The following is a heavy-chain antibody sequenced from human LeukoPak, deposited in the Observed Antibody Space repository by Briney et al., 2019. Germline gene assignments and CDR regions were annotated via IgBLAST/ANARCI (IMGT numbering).Heavy chain of an antibody. V-gene: IGHV3-21*01. CDR2: ISSSSSYI. J-gene: IGHJ6*02. Sequence: GGSLRLSCAASGFTFSSYSMNWVRQAPGKGLGWVSSISSSSSYIYYADSVKGRFTISRDNAKNSLYLQMNSLRAEDTAVYYCARDMGSGYCSSTSCYWDGMDVWGQGTTVTVSS. D-gene: IGHD2-2*01. CDR3: ARDMGSGYCSSTSCYWDGMDV. CDR1: GFTFSSYS.